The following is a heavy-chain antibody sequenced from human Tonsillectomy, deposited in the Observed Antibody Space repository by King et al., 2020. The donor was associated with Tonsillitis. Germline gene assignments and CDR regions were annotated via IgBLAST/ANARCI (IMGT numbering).Heavy chain of an antibody. V-gene: IGHV3-74*01. CDR2: INNDGIGT. J-gene: IGHJ4*02. CDR3: VRKCWGMHD. D-gene: IGHD7-27*01. Sequence: HSVRQGPGKGLEWVAHINNDGIGTTYANSVKGRFTISRDNAKSTLLLQMNSLRGEDIAVYYCVRKCWGMHDWGQGTLIPI.